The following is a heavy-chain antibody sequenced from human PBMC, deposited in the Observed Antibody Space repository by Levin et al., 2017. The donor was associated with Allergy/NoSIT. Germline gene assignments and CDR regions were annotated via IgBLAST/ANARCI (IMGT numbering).Heavy chain of an antibody. Sequence: ASVKVSCKASGYNFIAYYIHWVRQVPGQGLEWLGWVRPMTGGINYAPRFQGRVTMTLDTSISTAYMELNSLTSDDTAVYYCGRGVQSFDSWGQGTLVTVSS. V-gene: IGHV1-2*02. J-gene: IGHJ5*01. CDR1: GYNFIAYY. CDR2: VRPMTGGI. CDR3: GRGVQSFDS. D-gene: IGHD1-1*01.